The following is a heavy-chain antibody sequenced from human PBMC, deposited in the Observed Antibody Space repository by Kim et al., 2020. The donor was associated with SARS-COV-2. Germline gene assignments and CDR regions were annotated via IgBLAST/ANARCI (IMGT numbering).Heavy chain of an antibody. Sequence: GGSLRLSCAASGFTFDDYAMHWVRQAPGKGLEWVSGISWNSGSIGYADSVKGRFTISRDNAKNSLYLQMNSLRAEDTALYYCAKAEFAVTQKSPMGYWGQGTLVTVSS. CDR3: AKAEFAVTQKSPMGY. CDR1: GFTFDDYA. J-gene: IGHJ4*02. D-gene: IGHD3-10*01. CDR2: ISWNSGSI. V-gene: IGHV3-9*01.